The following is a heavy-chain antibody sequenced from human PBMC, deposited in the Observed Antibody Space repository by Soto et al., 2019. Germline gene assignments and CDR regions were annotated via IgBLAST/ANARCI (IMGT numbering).Heavy chain of an antibody. CDR2: IYYSGST. D-gene: IGHD3-3*01. J-gene: IGHJ5*02. CDR3: ARGGGLAGYDFWSGYNRDGSCFDP. Sequence: QVQLQESGPGLVKPSQTLSLTCTVSGGSISSGGYYWSWIRQHPGKGLEWIGYIYYSGSTYYNPSLRSRVTFSVDSSKTRLSFKPSSGTAADRAVYYCARGGGLAGYDFWSGYNRDGSCFDPWGQGTLVTVSS. CDR1: GGSISSGGYY. V-gene: IGHV4-31*03.